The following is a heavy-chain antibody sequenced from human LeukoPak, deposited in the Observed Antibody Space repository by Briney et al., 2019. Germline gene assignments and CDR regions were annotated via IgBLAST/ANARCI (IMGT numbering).Heavy chain of an antibody. Sequence: GGSLRLSCAASGFTFTDHWMSWVRQAPGKGLEWVSAISGSGGSTYYADSVKGRFTISRDNSKNTLYLQMNSLRAEDTAVYYCAKDHSSSSGNWFDPWGQGTLVTVSS. D-gene: IGHD6-13*01. CDR3: AKDHSSSSGNWFDP. CDR2: ISGSGGST. J-gene: IGHJ5*02. V-gene: IGHV3-23*01. CDR1: GFTFTDHW.